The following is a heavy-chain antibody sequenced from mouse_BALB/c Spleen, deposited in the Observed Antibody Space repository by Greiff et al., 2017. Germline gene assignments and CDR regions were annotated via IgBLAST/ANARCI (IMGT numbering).Heavy chain of an antibody. CDR1: GFTFSSYA. D-gene: IGHD3-1*01. J-gene: IGHJ2*01. Sequence: EVQRVESGGGLVKPGGSLKLSCAASGFTFSSYAMSWVRQTPEKRLEWVASISSGGSTYYPDSVKGRFTISRDNARNILYLQMSSLRSEDTAMYYCARGGTEDYFDYWGQGTTLTVSS. CDR2: ISSGGST. CDR3: ARGGTEDYFDY. V-gene: IGHV5-6-5*01.